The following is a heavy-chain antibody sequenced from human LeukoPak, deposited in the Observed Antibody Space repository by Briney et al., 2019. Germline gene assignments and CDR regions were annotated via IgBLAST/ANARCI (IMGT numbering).Heavy chain of an antibody. V-gene: IGHV3-23*01. CDR3: AKDHYGDYDFDC. J-gene: IGHJ4*02. D-gene: IGHD4-17*01. CDR1: GFTFNNYA. Sequence: GASLRLSCAASGFTFNNYAMSWVRQAPGKGLEWVSTISGSDASTYYADSVKGRFTISRDNSKNTLYLQMNSLRAEDTAVYYCAKDHYGDYDFDCWGQGTLVTVSS. CDR2: ISGSDAST.